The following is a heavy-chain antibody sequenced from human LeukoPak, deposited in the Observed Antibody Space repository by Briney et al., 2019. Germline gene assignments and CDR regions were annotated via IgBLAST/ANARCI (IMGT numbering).Heavy chain of an antibody. CDR1: GFTFSSNY. Sequence: GGSLRLSCAASGFTFSSNYMSWVRQAPGKGLEWVSVIYSGGSTYYADSVKGRFTISRDSSKNTLSLQMNSLRAEDTGVYYCAKSSTSQRGYYGLDVWGQGTTVTVSS. D-gene: IGHD6-25*01. CDR2: IYSGGST. V-gene: IGHV3-53*01. CDR3: AKSSTSQRGYYGLDV. J-gene: IGHJ6*02.